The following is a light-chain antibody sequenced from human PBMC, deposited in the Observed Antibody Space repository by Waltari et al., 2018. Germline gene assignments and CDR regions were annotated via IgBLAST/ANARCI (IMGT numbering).Light chain of an antibody. CDR2: DAS. Sequence: EIVLTQSPATLSLSPGERATLSCRASQSVSRKLAWYQQKPAQAPRLLMYDASNRATGIPARFSGSGSGTDFTLTISSLEPEDFAVYYCHQRNNWTFTFGQGTKREIK. CDR3: HQRNNWTFT. J-gene: IGKJ2*01. CDR1: QSVSRK. V-gene: IGKV3-11*01.